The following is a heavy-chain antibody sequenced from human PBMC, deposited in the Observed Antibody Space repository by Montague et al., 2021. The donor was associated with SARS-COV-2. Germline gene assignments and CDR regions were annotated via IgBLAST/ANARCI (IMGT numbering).Heavy chain of an antibody. V-gene: IGHV4-34*01. J-gene: IGHJ5*02. CDR3: ARGADYDFWSGYFGYKWFDP. CDR1: GGSISDYY. D-gene: IGHD3-3*01. CDR2: INYSGNI. Sequence: SETLSLTCAVYGGSISDYYWAWIRQTPGKGLEWIGEINYSGNINYNPSLKSRVTISVDTSKKQFSLKLSSVTTADAAVYYCARGADYDFWSGYFGYKWFDPWGLGTPVTVSS.